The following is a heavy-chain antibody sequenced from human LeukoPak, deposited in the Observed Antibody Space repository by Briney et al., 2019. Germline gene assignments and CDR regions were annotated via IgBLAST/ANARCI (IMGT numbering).Heavy chain of an antibody. Sequence: GSLRLSCAASGFTFSSYAMHWVRQAPGKGLEWVAVISYDGSNKYYADSVKGRFTISRDNSKNTLYLQMNSLRAEDTAVYYCARDGYDSSGYYVTQGDYWGQGTLVTVSS. J-gene: IGHJ4*02. D-gene: IGHD3-22*01. V-gene: IGHV3-30*04. CDR3: ARDGYDSSGYYVTQGDY. CDR1: GFTFSSYA. CDR2: ISYDGSNK.